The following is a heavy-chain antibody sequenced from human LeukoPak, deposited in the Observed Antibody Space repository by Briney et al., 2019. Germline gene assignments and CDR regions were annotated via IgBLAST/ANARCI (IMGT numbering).Heavy chain of an antibody. J-gene: IGHJ4*02. D-gene: IGHD2-2*02. CDR3: AREGCSSNSCYIFDY. CDR2: IYYSGST. V-gene: IGHV4-38-2*02. CDR1: GYSISSGYY. Sequence: SETLSLTCTVSGYSISSGYYWGWIRQPPGKGLEWIGSIYYSGSTYYNPSLKSRVTISVDTSKNQFSLKLSSVTAADTAVYYCAREGCSSNSCYIFDYWGQGTLVTVSS.